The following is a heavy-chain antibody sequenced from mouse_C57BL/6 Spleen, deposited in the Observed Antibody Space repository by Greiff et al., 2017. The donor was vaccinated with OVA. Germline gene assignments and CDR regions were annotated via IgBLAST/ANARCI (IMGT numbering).Heavy chain of an antibody. J-gene: IGHJ4*01. V-gene: IGHV3-6*01. CDR2: ISYDGSN. D-gene: IGHD1-1*01. Sequence: EVQVVESGPGLVKPSQSLSLTCSVTGYSITSGYYWNWIRQFPGNQLEWMGYISYDGSNNYNPTLKNRISITRDTSKNQFFLKLNSMTTEDTATDYCARAPYYGSSYCYAMDYWGQGTSVTVSS. CDR1: GYSITSGYY. CDR3: ARAPYYGSSYCYAMDY.